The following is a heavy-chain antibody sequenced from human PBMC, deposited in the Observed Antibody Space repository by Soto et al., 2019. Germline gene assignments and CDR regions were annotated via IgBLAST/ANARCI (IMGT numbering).Heavy chain of an antibody. J-gene: IGHJ6*02. CDR3: ATTVATPDTLYYYALDV. CDR2: IGSTSATM. D-gene: IGHD5-12*01. Sequence: EVQLVESGGGVVQPGGSLRLSCAASGFTFYDYSMHWVRQAPGKGLEWLSYIGSTSATMYYADSVKGRFTISRDNAKKSLHLQMNSLRHGYTAVYYCATTVATPDTLYYYALDVWGPGTTVTVSS. CDR1: GFTFYDYS. V-gene: IGHV3-48*02.